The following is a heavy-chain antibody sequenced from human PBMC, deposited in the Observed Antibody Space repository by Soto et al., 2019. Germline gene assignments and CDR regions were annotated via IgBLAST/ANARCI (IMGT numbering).Heavy chain of an antibody. Sequence: EGSLRLSCAASGFIFSNFGMNWVRQAPGKGLEWVAVIWYDGSNEHYADSVKGRFTSSKHNSKYTLYMKMNSLRAEDTAMYYCARDDIPGVAEPTYGMDVWGQGSTVTVSS. CDR3: ARDDIPGVAEPTYGMDV. D-gene: IGHD2-15*01. CDR1: GFIFSNFG. J-gene: IGHJ6*02. V-gene: IGHV3-33*01. CDR2: IWYDGSNE.